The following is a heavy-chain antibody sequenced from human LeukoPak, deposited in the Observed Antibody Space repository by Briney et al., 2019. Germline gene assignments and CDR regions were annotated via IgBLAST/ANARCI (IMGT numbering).Heavy chain of an antibody. CDR3: ARGYDSGGYYLPDH. J-gene: IGHJ4*02. CDR2: INPNSGDT. V-gene: IGHV1-2*02. Sequence: GASVKVSCKSSGYTFTGYYIHWVRQAPGQGLEWMGWINPNSGDTKYAQKFQGRVTVTRDKSISTAYMELSRLTSDDTAVYYCARGYDSGGYYLPDHWGQGTLLTVSS. D-gene: IGHD3-22*01. CDR1: GYTFTGYY.